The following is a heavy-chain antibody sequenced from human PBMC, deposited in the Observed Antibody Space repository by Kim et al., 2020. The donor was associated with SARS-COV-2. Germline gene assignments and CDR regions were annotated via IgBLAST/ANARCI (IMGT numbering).Heavy chain of an antibody. V-gene: IGHV1-8*01. CDR3: ARGLLVRGVFYYYYYMDV. CDR1: GYTLTSYD. Sequence: ASVKVSCKASGYTLTSYDINWVRQATGQWLEWMGWMNPNSGNTGYAQKFQGRVTMTRNTSISTSYMELSSLRSEDTAVYYCARGLLVRGVFYYYYYMDVWGKGTTVTVSS. J-gene: IGHJ6*03. CDR2: MNPNSGNT. D-gene: IGHD3-10*01.